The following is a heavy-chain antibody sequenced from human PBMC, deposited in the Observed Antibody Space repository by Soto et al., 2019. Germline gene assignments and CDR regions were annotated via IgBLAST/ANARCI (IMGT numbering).Heavy chain of an antibody. J-gene: IGHJ6*02. CDR1: GFTFSSYG. CDR3: ARDIGSGSFYGMDV. CDR2: IWYDGSNK. V-gene: IGHV3-33*01. D-gene: IGHD3-10*01. Sequence: SLGLSCAASGFTFSSYGMHWVRQAPGKGLEWVAVIWYDGSNKYYADSVKGRFTISRDNSKNTLYLQMNSLRAEDTAVYYCARDIGSGSFYGMDVWGQGTTVTVSS.